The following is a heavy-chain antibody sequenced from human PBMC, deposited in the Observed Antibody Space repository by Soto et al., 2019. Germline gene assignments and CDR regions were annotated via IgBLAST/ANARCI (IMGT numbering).Heavy chain of an antibody. CDR1: GGTFSSYA. Sequence: QVQLVQSGAEVKKPGSSVKVSCKASGGTFSSYAISWVRQAPGQGLEWMGGIIPIFGTANYAQKFQGRVTITADESTSTAYMELSSLRSEDTAVYYCARVGWGGYSYTWSGIYFDYWGQGTLVTVSS. CDR2: IIPIFGTA. CDR3: ARVGWGGYSYTWSGIYFDY. V-gene: IGHV1-69*12. D-gene: IGHD5-18*01. J-gene: IGHJ4*02.